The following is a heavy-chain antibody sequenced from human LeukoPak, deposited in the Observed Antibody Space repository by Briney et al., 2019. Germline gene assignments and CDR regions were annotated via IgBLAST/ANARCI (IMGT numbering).Heavy chain of an antibody. CDR2: IRQDGSEK. Sequence: GGSLRLSCAASGFTFSGHWMSWVCQAPGKGLEWVASIRQDGSEKHYVDSVEGRFTISRDNAKNSLHLQMNSLRAEDTAVYYCAKGSSRPPNAFDIWGQGTLVTVSS. CDR1: GFTFSGHW. V-gene: IGHV3-7*01. J-gene: IGHJ3*02. D-gene: IGHD6-6*01. CDR3: AKGSSRPPNAFDI.